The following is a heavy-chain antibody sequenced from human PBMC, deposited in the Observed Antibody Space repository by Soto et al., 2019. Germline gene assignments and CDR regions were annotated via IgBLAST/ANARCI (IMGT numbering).Heavy chain of an antibody. CDR3: ARSIVVVVAATPNNWFDP. CDR2: INHSGST. J-gene: IGHJ5*02. CDR1: GGSFSGYY. Sequence: PSETLSLTCAVYGGSFSGYYWSWIRQPPGKGLEWIGEINHSGSTNYNPSLKSRVTISVDTSKNQFSLRLGSVTAADTAVYYCARSIVVVVAATPNNWFDPWGQGTLVSVSS. D-gene: IGHD2-15*01. V-gene: IGHV4-34*01.